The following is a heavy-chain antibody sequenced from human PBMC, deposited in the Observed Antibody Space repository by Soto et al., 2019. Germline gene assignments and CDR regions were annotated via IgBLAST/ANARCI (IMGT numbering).Heavy chain of an antibody. CDR3: AKTPSFSSSWYPYFDY. D-gene: IGHD6-13*01. J-gene: IGHJ4*02. V-gene: IGHV3-23*01. CDR2: ISGSGGST. CDR1: GFTFSSYA. Sequence: GGSLRFSCAASGFTFSSYAMSWVRQAPGKGLEWVSAISGSGGSTYYADSVKGRFTISRDNSKNTLYLQMNSLRAEDTAVYYCAKTPSFSSSWYPYFDYWGQGTLVTVSS.